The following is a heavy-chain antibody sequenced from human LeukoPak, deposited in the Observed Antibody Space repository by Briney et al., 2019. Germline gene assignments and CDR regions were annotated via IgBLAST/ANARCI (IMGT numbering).Heavy chain of an antibody. D-gene: IGHD4-17*01. CDR1: GGSISSSSYY. CDR3: ARHTRDDYGDYKWFDP. V-gene: IGHV4-39*01. Sequence: SETLSLTCTVSGGSISSSSYYWGWIRQPPGKGLEWIGSIYYSGSTYYNPSLKSRVTISVDTSKNQSSLKLSSVTAADTAAYYCARHTRDDYGDYKWFDPWGQGTLVTVSS. CDR2: IYYSGST. J-gene: IGHJ5*02.